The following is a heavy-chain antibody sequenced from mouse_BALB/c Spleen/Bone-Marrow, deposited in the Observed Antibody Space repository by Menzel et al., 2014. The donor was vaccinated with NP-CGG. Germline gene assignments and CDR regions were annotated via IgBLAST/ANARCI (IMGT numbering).Heavy chain of an antibody. CDR1: GYTFTDYA. J-gene: IGHJ3*01. V-gene: IGHV1S137*01. CDR2: ISTYYGDA. CDR3: AREGPWSAY. Sequence: QVQLQQSGAELVRPGVSVKISCKGSGYTFTDYAMHWVKQSHAKSLEWIGVISTYYGDASYNQKFKGKATMTVDKSSSTAYMELARLTSEDSAIYYCAREGPWSAYWGQGTLVTVSA.